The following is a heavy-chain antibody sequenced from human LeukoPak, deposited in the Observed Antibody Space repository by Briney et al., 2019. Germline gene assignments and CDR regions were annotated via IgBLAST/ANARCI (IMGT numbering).Heavy chain of an antibody. D-gene: IGHD3-9*01. CDR1: GYTFTSYY. J-gene: IGHJ4*02. CDR3: ARARARRYFDWLLIY. CDR2: INLSGGST. Sequence: ASVTVSCKASGYTFTSYYMHWVRQAPGQGLEGMGIINLSGGSTIYAQKFQGRVTMTRDTSTSTVYMELSSLRTEDTAVYYCARARARRYFDWLLIYWGQGTLVTVSS. V-gene: IGHV1-46*01.